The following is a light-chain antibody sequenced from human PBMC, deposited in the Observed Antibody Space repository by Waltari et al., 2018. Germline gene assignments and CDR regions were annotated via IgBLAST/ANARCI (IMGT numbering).Light chain of an antibody. J-gene: IGLJ1*01. CDR3: SSYTSSTTLLV. Sequence: QSALTQPASVSGSPGQSITISCLVTRSDVGTYKYVSWYQRHPGKAPKLLIYDVSHRPSGVSNRFSGSKSGNTASLTISGLQAEDGADYYCSSYTSSTTLLVFGTGTKVTVL. CDR2: DVS. V-gene: IGLV2-14*03. CDR1: RSDVGTYKY.